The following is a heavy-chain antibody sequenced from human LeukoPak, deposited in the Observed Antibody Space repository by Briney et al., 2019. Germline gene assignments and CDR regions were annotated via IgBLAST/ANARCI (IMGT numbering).Heavy chain of an antibody. V-gene: IGHV4-38-2*02. J-gene: IGHJ3*02. CDR2: IYHSGST. Sequence: SETLSLTCTVSGYSISSGYYWGWIRQPPGKGLEWIGSIYHSGSTYYNPSLKSRVTISVDTSKNQFSLKLSSVTAADTAVYYCARDDMTTVTTGAFDIWGQGTMVTVSS. CDR1: GYSISSGYY. CDR3: ARDDMTTVTTGAFDI. D-gene: IGHD4-17*01.